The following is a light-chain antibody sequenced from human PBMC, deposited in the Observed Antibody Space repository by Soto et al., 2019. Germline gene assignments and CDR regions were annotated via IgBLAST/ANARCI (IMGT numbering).Light chain of an antibody. CDR1: QGISNY. CDR3: QSYDSAPIT. Sequence: DIQMTQSPSSLSASVGNRVSITCRASQGISNYLAWYQQKPGKAPKVLIYAASTLQPGVPSRFSGSGSGTDFTLTINSLQPDDIATYYCQSYDSAPITFGQGTRLESK. CDR2: AAS. J-gene: IGKJ5*01. V-gene: IGKV1-27*01.